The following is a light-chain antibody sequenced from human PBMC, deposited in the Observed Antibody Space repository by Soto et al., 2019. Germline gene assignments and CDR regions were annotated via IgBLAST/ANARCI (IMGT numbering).Light chain of an antibody. CDR2: GAS. V-gene: IGKV3-20*01. Sequence: EILLTQSPGTLSLSPGERATLSCRASQSVSSSYLAWYQQKPGEAPRPLIYGASSRDTGIPDRFSGSGSGTDFTLTISSLDPEDFAVYYCQQYGSSPRTFGQGTKVDIK. CDR1: QSVSSSY. CDR3: QQYGSSPRT. J-gene: IGKJ1*01.